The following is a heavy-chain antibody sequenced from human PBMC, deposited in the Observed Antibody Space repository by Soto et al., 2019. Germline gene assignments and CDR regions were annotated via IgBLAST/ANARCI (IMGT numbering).Heavy chain of an antibody. D-gene: IGHD6-13*01. J-gene: IGHJ6*02. CDR1: GFTFDDYA. CDR3: AKDMFSTRRKTSSSWYSPYYYYYGMDV. Sequence: GGSLRLSCAASGFTFDDYAMHWVRQAPGKGLEWVSLISWDGGSTYYADSVKGRFTISRDNSKNSLYLQMNSLRAEDTTLYYCAKDMFSTRRKTSSSWYSPYYYYYGMDVWGQGTTVTVSS. V-gene: IGHV3-43D*03. CDR2: ISWDGGST.